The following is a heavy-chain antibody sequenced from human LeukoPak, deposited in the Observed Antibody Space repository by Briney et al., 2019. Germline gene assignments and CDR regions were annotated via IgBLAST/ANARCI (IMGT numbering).Heavy chain of an antibody. Sequence: GASVKVSCKASGYTFTGYYMHWVRQAPGQGLEWMGWINPNSGGTNYAQKFQGRVTMNRDTSISTAYMELSRLRSDDTAVYYCARVGRDYDFWSGYYSYWGQGTLVTVSS. CDR2: INPNSGGT. D-gene: IGHD3-3*01. CDR1: GYTFTGYY. CDR3: ARVGRDYDFWSGYYSY. J-gene: IGHJ4*02. V-gene: IGHV1-2*02.